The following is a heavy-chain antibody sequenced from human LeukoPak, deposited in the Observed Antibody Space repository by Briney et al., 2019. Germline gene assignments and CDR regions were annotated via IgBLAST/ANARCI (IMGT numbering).Heavy chain of an antibody. Sequence: SETLSLTCTVSGGSISSFYWNWIRQPPGKGLEWIGYIYYSGSTNYNPSLKSRVTISVDTSKNQFSLKLNPVTAADTAVYYCARTNGDYGVYYYYGMDVWGQGTTVTVSS. D-gene: IGHD4-17*01. CDR3: ARTNGDYGVYYYYGMDV. CDR2: IYYSGST. CDR1: GGSISSFY. J-gene: IGHJ6*02. V-gene: IGHV4-59*01.